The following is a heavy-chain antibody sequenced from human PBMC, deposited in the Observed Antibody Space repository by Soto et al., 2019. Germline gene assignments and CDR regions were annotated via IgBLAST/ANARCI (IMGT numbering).Heavy chain of an antibody. CDR1: GGSFSGYY. V-gene: IGHV4-34*01. Sequence: SETLSLTCAVYGGSFSGYYWSWIRQPPGKGLEWIGEINHSGSTNYSPSLKSRVTISVDTSKNQFSLKLSSVTAADTAAYYCAREGHVGAPLYYYYGMDVWGQGTTVTVSS. CDR2: INHSGST. J-gene: IGHJ6*02. D-gene: IGHD1-26*01. CDR3: AREGHVGAPLYYYYGMDV.